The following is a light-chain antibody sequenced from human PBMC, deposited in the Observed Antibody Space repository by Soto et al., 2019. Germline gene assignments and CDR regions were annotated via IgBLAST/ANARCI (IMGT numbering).Light chain of an antibody. CDR2: KAS. CDR1: QSISSW. J-gene: IGKJ1*01. V-gene: IGKV1-5*03. Sequence: DIQMTQSPSTLSASVGDRVTITCRASQSISSWLAWYQRKPGKAPKLLIYKASSLESGVPSRFSGSGSGTEFTLTISSLQADDFATYYYQQYNSYSTFGQGTKVDIK. CDR3: QQYNSYST.